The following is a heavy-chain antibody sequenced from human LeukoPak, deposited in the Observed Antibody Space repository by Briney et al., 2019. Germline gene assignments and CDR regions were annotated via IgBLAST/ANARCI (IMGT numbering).Heavy chain of an antibody. CDR1: GYSISTGYY. Sequence: SETLSLTCTVSGYSISTGYYWDWIRQPPGKGLEWIGTFYHGGSTYYNPSLKSRVTISVDTSKNQFSLKLSSVTAADTAVYYCAKDLGEQQLVLGDFDYWGQGTLVTVSS. CDR2: FYHGGST. V-gene: IGHV4-38-2*02. D-gene: IGHD6-13*01. CDR3: AKDLGEQQLVLGDFDY. J-gene: IGHJ4*02.